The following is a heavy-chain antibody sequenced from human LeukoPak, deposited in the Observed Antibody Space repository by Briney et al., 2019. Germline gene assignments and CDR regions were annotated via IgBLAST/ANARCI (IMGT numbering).Heavy chain of an antibody. V-gene: IGHV4-59*08. CDR3: ARHIGSSWLDAFDI. J-gene: IGHJ3*02. CDR2: MYYSGSS. Sequence: PSETLSLTCTVSGGSIRSYCWSWIRQPPGKGLEWIGYMYYSGSSNYNPSLKSRVTIVVDTSKNRFSLNLSSVTAADTAVYCCARHIGSSWLDAFDIWGQGTMVTVSS. CDR1: GGSIRSYC. D-gene: IGHD6-13*01.